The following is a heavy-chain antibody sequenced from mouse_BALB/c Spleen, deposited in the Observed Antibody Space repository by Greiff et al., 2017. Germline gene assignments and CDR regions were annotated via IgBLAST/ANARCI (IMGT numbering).Heavy chain of an antibody. Sequence: EVQLVESGAELVRPGASVKLSCKASGFNIKDYYMHWVKQRPEQGLEWIGWIDPENGNTIYDPKFQGKASITADTSSNTAYLQLSSLTSEDTAVYYCASDYYGYESFAYWGQGTLVTVAA. J-gene: IGHJ3*01. CDR1: GFNIKDYY. V-gene: IGHV14-1*02. CDR2: IDPENGNT. CDR3: ASDYYGYESFAY. D-gene: IGHD1-2*01.